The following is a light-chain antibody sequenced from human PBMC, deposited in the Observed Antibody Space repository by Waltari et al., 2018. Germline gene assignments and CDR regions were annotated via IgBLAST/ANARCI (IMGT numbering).Light chain of an antibody. CDR3: CSYTGTYNLGV. J-gene: IGLJ3*02. CDR2: EVT. Sequence: QSALTQPPSASGSPGQSVTIPCTGPSSDVGAYAHVSWYQQHPGEAPQLIIYEVTKRPSGVPDRFSGSKSGNTASLTVSGLQADDEADYYCCSYTGTYNLGVFGGGTKLTVL. CDR1: SSDVGAYAH. V-gene: IGLV2-8*01.